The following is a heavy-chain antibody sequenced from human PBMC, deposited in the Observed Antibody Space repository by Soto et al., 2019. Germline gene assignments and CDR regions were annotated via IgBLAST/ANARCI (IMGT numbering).Heavy chain of an antibody. V-gene: IGHV1-18*01. CDR2: ISAYNGNT. Sequence: ASVKVSCKASGYTFTSYGISWVRQAPGQGLEWMGWISAYNGNTNYAQKLQGRVTMTTDTSTSTAYMELRSLRSDDTAVYYCARDFKDRLLAAFDIWGQGTMVTVSS. CDR3: ARDFKDRLLAAFDI. J-gene: IGHJ3*02. D-gene: IGHD2-15*01. CDR1: GYTFTSYG.